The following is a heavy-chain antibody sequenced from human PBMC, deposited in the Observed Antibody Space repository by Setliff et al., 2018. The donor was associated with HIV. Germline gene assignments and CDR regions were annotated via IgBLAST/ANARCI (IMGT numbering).Heavy chain of an antibody. CDR1: GFNLKSYW. J-gene: IGHJ6*02. D-gene: IGHD5-18*01. CDR2: IKPDGSRT. V-gene: IGHV3-74*01. Sequence: PGGSLRLSCAASGFNLKSYWMHWVRQVPGKGLVWVSRIKPDGSRTNYADSVKGRFTISRDNVKNTLYLQMNSLRAEDTGIYYCVRDDSYGTILYYYNGMDVWGQGTTVTVSS. CDR3: VRDDSYGTILYYYNGMDV.